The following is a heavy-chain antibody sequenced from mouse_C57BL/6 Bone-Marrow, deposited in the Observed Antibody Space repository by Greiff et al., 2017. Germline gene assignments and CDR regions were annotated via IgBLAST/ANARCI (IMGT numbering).Heavy chain of an antibody. J-gene: IGHJ4*01. D-gene: IGHD1-1*02. CDR1: GYTFTDYN. CDR2: INPNNGGT. CDR3: ARNGSYDDLYYYAMEY. V-gene: IGHV1-18*01. Sequence: VQLQQSGPELVKPGASVKIPCKASGYTFTDYNMDWVKQSHGKSLEWIGDINPNNGGTIYNKKFKGKATLTVDKSSSTAYMELRSLTSEDTAVSYGARNGSYDDLYYYAMEYWGQGTSVTVSS.